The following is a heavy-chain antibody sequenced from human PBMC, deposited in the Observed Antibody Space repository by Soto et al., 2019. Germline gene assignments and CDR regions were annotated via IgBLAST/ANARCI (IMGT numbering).Heavy chain of an antibody. Sequence: EVQLLQSGGALVQPGGYLRLSCAASGFTFSDSAMSWVRLAPGTGLEWVSTINPTGSNTHYADSAKGRFSISRDNSRNTVDLQMNSLRAADTALYYCVSWVSDHFDYWGQGTPVTVSS. V-gene: IGHV3-23*05. D-gene: IGHD3-16*01. CDR2: INPTGSNT. J-gene: IGHJ4*02. CDR1: GFTFSDSA. CDR3: VSWVSDHFDY.